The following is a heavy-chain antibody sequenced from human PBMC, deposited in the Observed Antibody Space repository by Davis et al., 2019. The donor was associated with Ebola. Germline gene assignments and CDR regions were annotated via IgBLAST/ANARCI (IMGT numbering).Heavy chain of an antibody. Sequence: GGSLRLSCAASGFTFSSYWMNWVRQAPGKGLEWVGRIKSKTDGGTTDYAAPVKGRFTISRDDSKNTLYLQMNRLKTEDTAVYYCTTAWFGAGFDYWGQGTLVTVSS. CDR1: GFTFSSYW. CDR2: IKSKTDGGTT. CDR3: TTAWFGAGFDY. J-gene: IGHJ4*02. V-gene: IGHV3-15*07. D-gene: IGHD3-10*01.